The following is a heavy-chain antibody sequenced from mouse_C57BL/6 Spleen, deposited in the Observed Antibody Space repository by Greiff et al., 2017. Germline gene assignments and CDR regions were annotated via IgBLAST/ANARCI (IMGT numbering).Heavy chain of an antibody. CDR1: GYTFTSYW. D-gene: IGHD2-3*01. CDR3: ARNDGYYGNFDV. Sequence: QVQLQQPGAELVRPGSSVKLSCKASGYTFTSYWMDWVKQRPGHGLEWIGNIYPSDSETHYNQKFKDKATLTVDKSSSTAYMQLSSLTSEDSAVYYCARNDGYYGNFDVWGTGTTVTVSS. V-gene: IGHV1-61*01. J-gene: IGHJ1*03. CDR2: IYPSDSET.